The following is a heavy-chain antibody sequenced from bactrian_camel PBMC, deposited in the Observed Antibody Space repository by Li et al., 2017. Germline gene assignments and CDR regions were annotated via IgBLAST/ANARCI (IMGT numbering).Heavy chain of an antibody. V-gene: IGHV3S55*01. CDR2: IYTSGST. CDR3: AAWAFSVCTVATGLSMNQW. J-gene: IGHJ4*01. D-gene: IGHD6*01. Sequence: VQLVESGGGSVQAGGSLTLSCAVSGNGDGSGYWCTGWFRQAPGKEREGVAVIYTSGSTYYADSVKGRFTISRDNAKNTLNLQMINLKPEDTGMYYCAAWAFSVCTVATGLSMNQWWGQGTQVTVS. CDR1: GNGDGSGYWC.